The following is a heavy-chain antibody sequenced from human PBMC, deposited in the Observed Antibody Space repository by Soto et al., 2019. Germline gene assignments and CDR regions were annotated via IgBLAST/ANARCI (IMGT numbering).Heavy chain of an antibody. V-gene: IGHV4-59*01. Sequence: QVHLQESGPGLLKPSETLSLTCGVSGGPIRSYYLSWVRQAPGKGLEWIAYIAYTGITGYNPALRSRVTFSGDTSQNLFSLKMTSVTAADTAVYYCAREGFSGYEALDYWGQGILVTVSS. J-gene: IGHJ4*02. D-gene: IGHD5-12*01. CDR1: GGPIRSYY. CDR2: IAYTGIT. CDR3: AREGFSGYEALDY.